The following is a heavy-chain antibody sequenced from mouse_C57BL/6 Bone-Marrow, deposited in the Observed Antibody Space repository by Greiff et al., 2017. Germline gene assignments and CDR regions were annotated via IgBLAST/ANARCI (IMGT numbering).Heavy chain of an antibody. J-gene: IGHJ3*01. D-gene: IGHD1-1*01. CDR1: GFNIKNTY. V-gene: IGHV14-3*01. CDR3: ANPPDYYGSSQFAY. Sequence: LVESVAELVRPGASVKLSCTASGFNIKNTYMHWVKQRPEQGLEWIGRIDPANGNTKYAPKFPGKATITADTSSNTAYLQLSSLTSEDTAIYYCANPPDYYGSSQFAYWGQGTLVTVSA. CDR2: IDPANGNT.